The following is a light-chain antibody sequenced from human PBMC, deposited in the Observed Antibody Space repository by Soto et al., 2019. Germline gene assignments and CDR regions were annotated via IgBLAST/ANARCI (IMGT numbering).Light chain of an antibody. CDR2: TTN. J-gene: IGLJ1*01. Sequence: QTVVTQPHSASGTPGQRVTISCSGSSSNIGTSSVHWFRQLPGTAPKLLISTTNQRPSGVPERFSGSKSGTSASLAISGLQSEDEADYYCAAWDDSLNGHVFGTGTKLTVL. V-gene: IGLV1-44*01. CDR3: AAWDDSLNGHV. CDR1: SSNIGTSS.